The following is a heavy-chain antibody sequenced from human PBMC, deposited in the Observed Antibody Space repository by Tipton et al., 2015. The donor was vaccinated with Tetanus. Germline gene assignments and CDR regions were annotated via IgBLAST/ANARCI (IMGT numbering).Heavy chain of an antibody. CDR3: ARGTYYYDSSGPSGFDP. Sequence: SLRLSCAASGFTVSSNYMSWVRQAPGKGLEWVSVIYSGGSTYYADSVKGRFTISRDNSKNTLYLQMNSLRAEDTAVYYCARGTYYYDSSGPSGFDPWGQGTLVTVSS. CDR1: GFTVSSNY. D-gene: IGHD3-22*01. V-gene: IGHV3-53*01. CDR2: IYSGGST. J-gene: IGHJ5*02.